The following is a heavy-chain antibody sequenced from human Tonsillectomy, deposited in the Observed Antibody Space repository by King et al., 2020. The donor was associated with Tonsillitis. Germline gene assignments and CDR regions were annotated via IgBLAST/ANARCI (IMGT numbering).Heavy chain of an antibody. V-gene: IGHV3-48*03. CDR3: AGGALDYVWGSDKYYFDY. Sequence: VQLVESGGGLVQPGGSLRLSCAASGFTFSSYEMNWVRQAPGKGLEWVSYISSSGSTIYYADSVKGRFTISRDNAKNSLYLQMNSLRAEDTAVYYCAGGALDYVWGSDKYYFDYWGQGTLVTVSS. CDR1: GFTFSSYE. CDR2: ISSSGSTI. D-gene: IGHD3-16*01. J-gene: IGHJ4*02.